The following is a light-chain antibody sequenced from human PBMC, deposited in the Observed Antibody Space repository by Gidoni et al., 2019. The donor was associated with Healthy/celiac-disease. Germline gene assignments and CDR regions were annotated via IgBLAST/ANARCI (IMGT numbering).Light chain of an antibody. J-gene: IGKJ4*01. V-gene: IGKV3-11*01. Sequence: ETVFTPSPATLSLSPGERATLSCRASQSVSSYLAWYQQKPGQAPRLLIYDASRMATGITARFSGSGSGTDFTLTISSLEPEDFAIYYCQQRGNWPLTFGGGTKVEIK. CDR2: DAS. CDR1: QSVSSY. CDR3: QQRGNWPLT.